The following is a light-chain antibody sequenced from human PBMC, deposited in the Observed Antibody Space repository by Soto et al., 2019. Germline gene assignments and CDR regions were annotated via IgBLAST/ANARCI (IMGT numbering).Light chain of an antibody. Sequence: DIHMTHSPSSLSASVGDRVTITCQASQDITNYLHWFQQKPGKAPKLLIYDASNLETGVPSRFSGSGSGKDFTFTISSLQPEDIATYYCQQYDNPPLAFGGGTKVEIX. CDR1: QDITNY. CDR3: QQYDNPPLA. CDR2: DAS. J-gene: IGKJ4*01. V-gene: IGKV1-33*01.